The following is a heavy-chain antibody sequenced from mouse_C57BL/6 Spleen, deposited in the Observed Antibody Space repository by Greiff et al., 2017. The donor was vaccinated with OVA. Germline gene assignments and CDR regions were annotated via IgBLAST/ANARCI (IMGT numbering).Heavy chain of an antibody. CDR2: IDPSDSYT. CDR3: ARRDYGSSSYYFDY. V-gene: IGHV1-50*01. Sequence: QVQLKQSGAELVKPGASVKLSCKASGYTFTSYWMQWVKQRPGQGLEWIGEIDPSDSYTNYNQKFKGKATLTVDTSSSTAYMQLSSLTSEDSAVYYCARRDYGSSSYYFDYWGQGTTLTVSS. J-gene: IGHJ2*01. CDR1: GYTFTSYW. D-gene: IGHD1-1*01.